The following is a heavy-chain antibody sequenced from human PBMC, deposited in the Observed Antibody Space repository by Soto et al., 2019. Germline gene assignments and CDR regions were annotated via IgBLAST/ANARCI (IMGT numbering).Heavy chain of an antibody. CDR1: GYTFTSYY. Sequence: ASVKVSCKASGYTFTSYYMHWVRQATGQGLEWMGWMNPNSGNTGYAQKFQGRVTMTRNTSISTAYMELSSLRSEDTAVYYCARGPYYYGSGSYSPHYYYYYYMDVWGKGTTVTVSS. CDR3: ARGPYYYGSGSYSPHYYYYYYMDV. V-gene: IGHV1-8*02. CDR2: MNPNSGNT. D-gene: IGHD3-10*01. J-gene: IGHJ6*03.